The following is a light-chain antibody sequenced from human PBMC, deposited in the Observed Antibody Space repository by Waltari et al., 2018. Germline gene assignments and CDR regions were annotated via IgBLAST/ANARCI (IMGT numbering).Light chain of an antibody. Sequence: QSALTQPASVSGSPGQSITISCTGTSSDVGGYNYVPWYQQHPGKAPKLMIYDVGNRPSGVSNRFSGSKSGNTASLTISGLQAEDEADYYCSSYTSSSTVVFGGGTKLTVL. CDR2: DVG. J-gene: IGLJ2*01. CDR1: SSDVGGYNY. V-gene: IGLV2-14*03. CDR3: SSYTSSSTVV.